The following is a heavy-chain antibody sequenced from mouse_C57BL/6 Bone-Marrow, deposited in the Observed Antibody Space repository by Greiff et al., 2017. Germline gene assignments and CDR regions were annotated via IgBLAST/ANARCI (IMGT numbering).Heavy chain of an antibody. CDR2: IYPTSGRA. Sequence: VQLQQPGAELVKPGASVKMSCKASGYNFTSYWITWVKQRPGQGLEWIGAIYPTSGRANYNEKFKSKAILTVDTSSNTAYMQLSSLTSEYSAVFYCARSGPLGRSFDYWGQGTTLTVSS. J-gene: IGHJ2*01. CDR3: ARSGPLGRSFDY. V-gene: IGHV1-55*01. CDR1: GYNFTSYW. D-gene: IGHD4-1*01.